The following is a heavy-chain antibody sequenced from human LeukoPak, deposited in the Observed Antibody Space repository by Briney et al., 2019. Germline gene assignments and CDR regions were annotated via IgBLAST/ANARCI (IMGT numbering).Heavy chain of an antibody. Sequence: PGGSLRLSCAASGFTFSSYAMSWVRQAPGKGLEWVSGIISGGNTYYADSVKGRFTISRDNSKNALYLQMNSLRAEDTAVYYCAKSPDYCTNGVCYLDYWGQGTLVTVSS. CDR1: GFTFSSYA. CDR3: AKSPDYCTNGVCYLDY. V-gene: IGHV3-23*01. CDR2: IISGGNT. D-gene: IGHD2-8*01. J-gene: IGHJ4*02.